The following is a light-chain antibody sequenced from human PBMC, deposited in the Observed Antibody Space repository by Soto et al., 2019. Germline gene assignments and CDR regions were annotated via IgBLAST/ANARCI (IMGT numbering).Light chain of an antibody. V-gene: IGLV2-14*03. J-gene: IGLJ2*01. Sequence: QSALTQPASVSGSPGQSITISCTGTSSDIGAYNYVCWYQHHPGKVPQLIIYDVTNRPSGVSNRFSGSKSGNTASLTISGLQAEDDADYYCSSYTTRSTFDVVFGGGTKVTVL. CDR1: SSDIGAYNY. CDR3: SSYTTRSTFDVV. CDR2: DVT.